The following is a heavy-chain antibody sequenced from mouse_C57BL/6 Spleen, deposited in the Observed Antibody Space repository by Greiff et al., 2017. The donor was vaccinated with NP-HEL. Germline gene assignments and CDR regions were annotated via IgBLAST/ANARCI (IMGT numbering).Heavy chain of an antibody. CDR1: GYTFTSYW. Sequence: QVQLQQHGAELVRPGSSVKLSCKASGYTFTSYWMDWVKQRPGQGLEWIGNIYPSDSETHYNQKFKDKATLTVDKSSSTAYMQLSSLTSEDSAVYYCARGDYDYFDYWGQGTTLTVSS. V-gene: IGHV1-61*01. CDR3: ARGDYDYFDY. CDR2: IYPSDSET. J-gene: IGHJ2*01. D-gene: IGHD2-4*01.